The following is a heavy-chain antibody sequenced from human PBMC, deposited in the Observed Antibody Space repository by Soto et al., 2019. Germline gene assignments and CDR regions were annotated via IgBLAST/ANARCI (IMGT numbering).Heavy chain of an antibody. CDR1: GGSISSGGYS. D-gene: IGHD5-12*01. V-gene: IGHV4-30-2*01. CDR2: IYHSGST. Sequence: TLSLTCAVSGGSISSGGYSWSWIRQPPGKGLEWIGYIYHSGSTYYNPSLKSRVTISVDRSKNQFSLKLSSVTAADTAVYYCARANSGYVRFDYWGQGTLVTVSS. J-gene: IGHJ4*02. CDR3: ARANSGYVRFDY.